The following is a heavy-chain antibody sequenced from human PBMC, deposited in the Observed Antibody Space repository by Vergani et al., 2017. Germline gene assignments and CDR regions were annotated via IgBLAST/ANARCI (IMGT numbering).Heavy chain of an antibody. CDR2: FDPEDGET. V-gene: IGHV1-24*01. Sequence: QVQLVQSGAEVKKPGASVKVSCKVSGYTLTELSMHWVRQAPGKGLEWMGGFDPEDGETIYAQKFQGRVNMTEDTSTDPAYMELSSLRSEDTAVYYCATPSGSYSPAFDIWGQGKMVTVSS. CDR1: GYTLTELS. D-gene: IGHD1-26*01. CDR3: ATPSGSYSPAFDI. J-gene: IGHJ3*02.